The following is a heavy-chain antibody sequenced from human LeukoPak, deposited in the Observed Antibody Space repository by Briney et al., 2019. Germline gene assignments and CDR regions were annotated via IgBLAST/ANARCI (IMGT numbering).Heavy chain of an antibody. CDR3: ARQSEDFWSGYYTPGI. V-gene: IGHV5-51*01. J-gene: IGHJ3*02. D-gene: IGHD3-3*01. CDR1: GYSFTSYW. CDR2: IYPGDSDT. Sequence: GESLKISCKGSGYSFTSYWIGWVRQMPGKGLEWMGIIYPGDSDTRYRASFQGQVTISADKSISTAYLQWSSLKASDTAMYYCARQSEDFWSGYYTPGIWGQGTMVTVSS.